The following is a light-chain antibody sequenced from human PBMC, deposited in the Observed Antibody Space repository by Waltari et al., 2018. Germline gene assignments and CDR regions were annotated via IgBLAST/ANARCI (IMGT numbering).Light chain of an antibody. V-gene: IGKV1-5*03. CDR2: NAS. CDR3: QQYDSYSVTLT. CDR1: QSINNW. Sequence: DIQITQSPSTLSASVGDRVTITCRASQSINNWLAWYQQKPGKAPKLLIYNASTLESGVPSRFSGSGSGTEFTLTISSLQPDDFATYYCQQYDSYSVTLTFGPGTKVDIK. J-gene: IGKJ3*01.